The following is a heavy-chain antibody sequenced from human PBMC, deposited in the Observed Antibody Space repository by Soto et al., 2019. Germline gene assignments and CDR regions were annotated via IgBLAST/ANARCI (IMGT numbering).Heavy chain of an antibody. J-gene: IGHJ4*02. V-gene: IGHV4-4*02. CDR3: ARHNHMTLGSQYLDS. Sequence: QVQLQESGPGLVKPSGTLSLTCSVSGDSISNNKWWSWVRQPPGKGLEWIGEMHHSGSIHYNASLQRRATLYLTKPRNRLPLQLTSMIATETALYFCARHNHMTLGSQYLDSWGPGTLVTVSS. CDR2: MHHSGSI. CDR1: GDSISNNKW. D-gene: IGHD2-21*01.